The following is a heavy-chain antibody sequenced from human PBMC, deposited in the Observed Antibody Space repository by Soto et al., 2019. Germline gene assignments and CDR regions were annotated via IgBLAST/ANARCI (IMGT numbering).Heavy chain of an antibody. J-gene: IGHJ6*03. CDR1: GFTFSSYA. CDR2: ISGSGGST. D-gene: IGHD2-2*01. CDR3: AKDLKDIVVVPAAPDYYYYYMDV. Sequence: EVQLLESGGGLVQPGGSLRLSCAASGFTFSSYAMSWVRQAPGKGLEWVSAISGSGGSTYYADSVKGRFTISRDNSKNTLYLQMNSLRAEDTAVYYCAKDLKDIVVVPAAPDYYYYYMDVWGKGTTVTVSS. V-gene: IGHV3-23*01.